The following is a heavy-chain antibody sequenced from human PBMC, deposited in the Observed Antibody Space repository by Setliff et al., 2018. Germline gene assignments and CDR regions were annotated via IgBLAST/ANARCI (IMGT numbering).Heavy chain of an antibody. CDR1: GYSFAKYA. CDR3: AREVLPLVREEAFYI. J-gene: IGHJ3*02. CDR2: INAGNGNT. V-gene: IGHV1-3*01. Sequence: GASVKVSCKASGYSFAKYALHWVRQAPGQRLEWMGWINAGNGNTKCSQNFQGRVTITRDTSASTAYVELSSLRSEDTAFYYCAREVLPLVREEAFYIWGQGTMVTVSS. D-gene: IGHD2-2*01.